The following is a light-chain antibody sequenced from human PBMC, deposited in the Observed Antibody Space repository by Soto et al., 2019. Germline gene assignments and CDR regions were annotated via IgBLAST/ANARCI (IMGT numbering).Light chain of an antibody. CDR2: DAS. CDR1: QSISSW. CDR3: QQYNNFST. Sequence: DIQFTQSPSSLSASVGDRVTITCRASQSISSWLAWYQQKPGKAPKLLIYDASNLESGVPSRFSGSVSGAEFTLTISSLQPDDFATYYCQQYNNFSTFGQGTKVDIK. V-gene: IGKV1-5*01. J-gene: IGKJ1*01.